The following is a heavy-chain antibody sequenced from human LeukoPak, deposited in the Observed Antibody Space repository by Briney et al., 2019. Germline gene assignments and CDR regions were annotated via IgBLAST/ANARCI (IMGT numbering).Heavy chain of an antibody. CDR2: IYYSGST. V-gene: IGHV4-31*03. Sequence: PSETLSLTCTVSGGSISSGGYYWSWIRQHPGKGLEWIGYIYYSGSTYYNPSLKSRVTISVDTSKNQFSLKLSSVTAADTAVYYCAITRQSHYYDSSGYHIWGQGTLVTVSS. CDR3: AITRQSHYYDSSGYHI. D-gene: IGHD3-22*01. CDR1: GGSISSGGYY. J-gene: IGHJ4*02.